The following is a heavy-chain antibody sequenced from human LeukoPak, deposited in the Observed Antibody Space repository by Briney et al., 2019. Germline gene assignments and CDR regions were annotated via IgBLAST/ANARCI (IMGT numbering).Heavy chain of an antibody. Sequence: ASVKVSCKASGYTFTSYDINWARQATGQGLEWMGYMNPASGNTGYAQKFQGRVTMTTDTSISTAYMELSSLRSEDTAVYYCARVPREIASIWGQGTMVTVSS. D-gene: IGHD3-16*02. CDR3: ARVPREIASI. V-gene: IGHV1-8*01. CDR2: MNPASGNT. CDR1: GYTFTSYD. J-gene: IGHJ3*02.